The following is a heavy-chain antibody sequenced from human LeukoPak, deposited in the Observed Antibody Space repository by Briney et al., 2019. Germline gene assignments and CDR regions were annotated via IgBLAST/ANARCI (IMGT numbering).Heavy chain of an antibody. J-gene: IGHJ3*02. Sequence: EASEKVFCRAPGYSCTSDYLTWLRQETGPARLLLGWINPNSCNTGYAQKFQGRVTMTRNTSISTAYMELSSLRSEDTAVYYCARSGHYYDSSGYYWVAFDIWGQGTMVTVSS. V-gene: IGHV1-8*01. CDR3: ARSGHYYDSSGYYWVAFDI. D-gene: IGHD3-22*01. CDR1: GYSCTSDY. CDR2: INPNSCNT.